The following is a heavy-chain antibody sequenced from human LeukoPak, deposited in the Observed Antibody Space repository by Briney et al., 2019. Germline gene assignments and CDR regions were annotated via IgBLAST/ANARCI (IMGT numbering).Heavy chain of an antibody. CDR2: IYYSGST. CDR3: ARAVDTAMVTDY. CDR1: GGSISSYY. V-gene: IGHV4-59*08. J-gene: IGHJ4*02. D-gene: IGHD5-18*01. Sequence: ETLSLTCTVSGGSISSYYWSWIRQPPGKGLEWIGYIYYSGSTNYNPSLKSRVTISVDTSKNQFSLKLSSVTAADTAVYYCARAVDTAMVTDYWGQGTLVTVSS.